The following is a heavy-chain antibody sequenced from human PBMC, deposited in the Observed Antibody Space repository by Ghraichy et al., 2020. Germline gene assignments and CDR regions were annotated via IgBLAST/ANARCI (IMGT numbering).Heavy chain of an antibody. J-gene: IGHJ4*02. V-gene: IGHV2-5*05. Sequence: SGPTLVKPTQTLTLTCTFSGFSLSTSGVSVGWIRQPPGKALEWLALIYWDDDKRYGPSLKSRLSITKDTSKNQVVLTMTNMDPVDTATYYCAHGSSNYGLDYWGQGTLVTVSS. CDR2: IYWDDDK. D-gene: IGHD4-11*01. CDR3: AHGSSNYGLDY. CDR1: GFSLSTSGVS.